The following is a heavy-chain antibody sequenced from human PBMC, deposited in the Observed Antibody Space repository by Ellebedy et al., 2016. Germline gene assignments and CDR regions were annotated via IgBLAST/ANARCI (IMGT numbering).Heavy chain of an antibody. D-gene: IGHD2-21*02. CDR1: GFTFDDYT. J-gene: IGHJ4*02. V-gene: IGHV3-43*01. CDR2: ISWDGGST. CDR3: AKDYCGGDCYFWDY. Sequence: GESLKISXAASGFTFDDYTMHWVRQAPGKGLEWVSLISWDGGSTYYADSVKGRFTISRDNSKNSLYLQMNSLRTEDTALYYCAKDYCGGDCYFWDYWGQGTLVTVSS.